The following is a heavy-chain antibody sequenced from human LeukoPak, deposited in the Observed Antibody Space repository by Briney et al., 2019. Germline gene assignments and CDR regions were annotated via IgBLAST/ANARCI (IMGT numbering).Heavy chain of an antibody. CDR3: AKESPNYYDSSGPTNWFDP. J-gene: IGHJ5*02. V-gene: IGHV3-30*18. CDR1: GFTFSSYG. CDR2: ISYDGSNK. D-gene: IGHD3-22*01. Sequence: PGRSLRLSCAASGFTFSSYGMHWVRQAPGKGLEWVAVISYDGSNKYYADSVKGRFTISRDNSKNTLYLQMNSLRAEDTAVYYCAKESPNYYDSSGPTNWFDPWGQGTLVTVSS.